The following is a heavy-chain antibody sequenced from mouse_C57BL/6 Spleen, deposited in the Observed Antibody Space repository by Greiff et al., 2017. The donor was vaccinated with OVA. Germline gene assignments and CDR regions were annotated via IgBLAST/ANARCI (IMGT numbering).Heavy chain of an antibody. J-gene: IGHJ1*03. CDR2: FYPGSGSI. V-gene: IGHV1-62-2*01. D-gene: IGHD2-4*01. Sequence: QVQLKESGAELVKPGASVKLSCKASGYTFTEYTIHWVKQRSGQGLEWIGWFYPGSGSIKYNEKFKDKATLTADKSSSTVYMELSRLTSEDSAVYFCARHERDMITTHWYFDVWGTGTTVTVSS. CDR3: ARHERDMITTHWYFDV. CDR1: GYTFTEYT.